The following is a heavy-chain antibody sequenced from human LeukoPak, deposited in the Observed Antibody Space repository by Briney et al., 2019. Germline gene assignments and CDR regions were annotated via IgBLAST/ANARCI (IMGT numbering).Heavy chain of an antibody. CDR3: ARTSGVPAANFDY. CDR1: GYTFTSYY. CDR2: INPSGGST. V-gene: IGHV1-46*01. J-gene: IGHJ4*02. D-gene: IGHD2-2*01. Sequence: ASVKVSCTASGYTFTSYYMHWVRQAPGQGLEWMGIINPSGGSTSYAQKFQGRVTMTRDTSTSTAYMELRSLRSDDTAVYYCARTSGVPAANFDYWGQGTLVTVSS.